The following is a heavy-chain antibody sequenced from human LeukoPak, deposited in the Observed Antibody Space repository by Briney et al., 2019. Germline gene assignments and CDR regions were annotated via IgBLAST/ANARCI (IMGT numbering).Heavy chain of an antibody. D-gene: IGHD5-18*01. V-gene: IGHV1-69*04. Sequence: SVKVSCKASGGTFSSYAISWVRQAPGQGLECMGWIIPILGIANYAQKFQGRVTITADKSTSTAYMELSSLRSEDTAVYYCARDQGTWIQLRYGFDYWGQGTLVTVSS. CDR2: IIPILGIA. J-gene: IGHJ4*02. CDR1: GGTFSSYA. CDR3: ARDQGTWIQLRYGFDY.